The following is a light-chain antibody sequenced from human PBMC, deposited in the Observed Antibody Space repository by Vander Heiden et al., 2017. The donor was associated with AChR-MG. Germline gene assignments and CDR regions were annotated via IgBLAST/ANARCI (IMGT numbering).Light chain of an antibody. CDR2: GAS. J-gene: IGKJ4*01. CDR1: QSVSSN. CDR3: QQDNNLLT. Sequence: EIVMTQSPATLSVSPGERATLSCRASQSVSSNLAWYQQKPGQAPRLLIYGASTRATGIPASFSGSGSGTEFTLTISSLQSEDFAVYYFQQDNNLLTFGGGTKVEIK. V-gene: IGKV3-15*01.